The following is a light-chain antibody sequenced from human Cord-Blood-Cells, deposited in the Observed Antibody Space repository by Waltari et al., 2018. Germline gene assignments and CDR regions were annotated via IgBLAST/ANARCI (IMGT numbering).Light chain of an antibody. V-gene: IGKV1-5*03. CDR1: QSISSW. CDR3: QQYNSYST. CDR2: KAS. Sequence: IQMPPSPSTLSSAVRHRVTITCRASQSISSWLAWYQQKPGKAPKLLIYKASSLESGVPSRFSGSGSGTECTLTISSLQPDDFATYYCQQYNSYSTFGQGTKVEIK. J-gene: IGKJ1*01.